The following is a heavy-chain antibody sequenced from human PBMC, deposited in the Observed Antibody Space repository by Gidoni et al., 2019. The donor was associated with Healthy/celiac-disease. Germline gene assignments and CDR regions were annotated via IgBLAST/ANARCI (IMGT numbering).Heavy chain of an antibody. CDR2: ISGSGGST. CDR3: AKDRLDYYDSSGCLDY. CDR1: GFTFRSYA. D-gene: IGHD3-22*01. Sequence: EVQLLESGGGLVQPGGSLRLSCAASGFTFRSYAMRWVRQAHGKGLEGVSAISGSGGSTYYADSVKGRFTISRDNSKNTLYLQMNSLRAEDTAVYYCAKDRLDYYDSSGCLDYWGQGTLVTVSS. V-gene: IGHV3-23*01. J-gene: IGHJ4*02.